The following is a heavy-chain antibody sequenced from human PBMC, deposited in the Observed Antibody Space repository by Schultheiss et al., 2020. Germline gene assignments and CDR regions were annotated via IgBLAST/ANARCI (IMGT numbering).Heavy chain of an antibody. J-gene: IGHJ6*02. CDR3: ARDRRAYYYYGMDV. CDR1: GGSISSGSYY. Sequence: LRLSCTVSGGSISSGSYYWSWIRQHPGKGLEWIGYIYYSGSTYYNPSLKSRVTISVDTSKNQFSLKLSSVTAADTAVYYCARDRRAYYYYGMDVWGQGTTVTVSS. V-gene: IGHV4-31*03. CDR2: IYYSGST.